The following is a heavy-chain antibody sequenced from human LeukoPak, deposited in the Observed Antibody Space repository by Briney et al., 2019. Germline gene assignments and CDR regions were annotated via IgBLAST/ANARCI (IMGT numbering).Heavy chain of an antibody. CDR1: GYTFTGYH. Sequence: ASVKVSCKASGYTFTGYHMHWVRQAPGQGLEWMGRINPNSGDTNYAQKFQGRVTMTRDASISTAYMELSRLTSDDTAVYYCARDYCSSTSCLFDYWGQGTLVTVSS. J-gene: IGHJ4*02. D-gene: IGHD2-2*01. CDR3: ARDYCSSTSCLFDY. CDR2: INPNSGDT. V-gene: IGHV1-2*06.